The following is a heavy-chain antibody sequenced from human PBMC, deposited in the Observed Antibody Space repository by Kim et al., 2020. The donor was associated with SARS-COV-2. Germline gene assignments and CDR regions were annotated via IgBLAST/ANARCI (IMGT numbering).Heavy chain of an antibody. CDR1: GFTFSSYA. CDR3: ARDTYYDFWSGYSAHFDY. V-gene: IGHV3-30*04. D-gene: IGHD3-3*01. CDR2: ISYDGSNK. Sequence: GGSLRLSCAASGFTFSSYAMHWVRQAPGKGLEWVAVISYDGSNKYYADSVKGRFTISRDNSKNTLYLQMNSLRAEDTAVYYCARDTYYDFWSGYSAHFDYWGQGTLVTVSS. J-gene: IGHJ4*02.